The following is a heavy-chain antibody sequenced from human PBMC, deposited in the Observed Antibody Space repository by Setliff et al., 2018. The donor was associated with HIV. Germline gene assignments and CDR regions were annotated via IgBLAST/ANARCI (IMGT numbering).Heavy chain of an antibody. V-gene: IGHV3-74*01. CDR1: GFSVTDTY. J-gene: IGHJ6*03. CDR3: ARTREYYYGSGSPSSYYYMDV. Sequence: GESLKISCAASGFSVTDTYMGWVRQAPGKGLVWVSYIDNDASHTIHADSVKGRFTISRDNAKNSLYLQMNSLRAEDTALYYCARTREYYYGSGSPSSYYYMDVWGKGTTVTVSS. D-gene: IGHD3-10*01. CDR2: IDNDASHT.